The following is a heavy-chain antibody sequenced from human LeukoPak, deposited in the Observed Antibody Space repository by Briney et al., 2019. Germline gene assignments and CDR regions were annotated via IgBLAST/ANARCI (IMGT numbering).Heavy chain of an antibody. V-gene: IGHV3-21*01. CDR2: ISSSSSYI. CDR3: ARVRAVPAPYYYYGMDV. CDR1: GFTFSTNS. J-gene: IGHJ6*02. D-gene: IGHD2-2*01. Sequence: PGGSLRLSCVVSGFTFSTNSMNWVRQAPGKGLEWVSSISSSSSYIYYADSVKGRFTISRDNAKNSLYLQMNSLRAEDTAVYYCARVRAVPAPYYYYGMDVWGQGTTVTVSS.